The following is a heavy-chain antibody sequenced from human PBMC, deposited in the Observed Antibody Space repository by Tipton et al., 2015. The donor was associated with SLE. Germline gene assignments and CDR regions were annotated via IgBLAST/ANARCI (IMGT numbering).Heavy chain of an antibody. D-gene: IGHD2-21*01. CDR2: INHSGST. V-gene: IGHV4-34*01. J-gene: IGHJ3*02. CDR1: GGSISGYY. CDR3: ARRSIVVVIAIYDAFDI. Sequence: TLSLTCTVSGGSISGYYWSWIRQPPGKGLEWIGEINHSGSTNYNPSLKSRVTISVDTSKNQFSLKLSSVTAADTAVYYCARRSIVVVIAIYDAFDIWGQGTMVTVSS.